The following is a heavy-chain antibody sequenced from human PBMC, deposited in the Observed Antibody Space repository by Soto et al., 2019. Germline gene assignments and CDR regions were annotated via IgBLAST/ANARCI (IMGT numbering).Heavy chain of an antibody. CDR3: AKDRRIRFFMDV. Sequence: GGSLRLSCAASGFTFSSYGMHWVRQAPGKGLEWVAVISYDGSNKYYADSVKGRFTISRDNSKNTLYLQMNSLRAEDTAVYYCAKDRRIRFFMDVWGQGTTVTVSS. V-gene: IGHV3-30*18. CDR1: GFTFSSYG. D-gene: IGHD3-3*01. J-gene: IGHJ6*02. CDR2: ISYDGSNK.